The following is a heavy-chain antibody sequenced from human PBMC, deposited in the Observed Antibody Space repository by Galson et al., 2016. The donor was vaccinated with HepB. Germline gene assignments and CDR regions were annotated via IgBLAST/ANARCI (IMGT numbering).Heavy chain of an antibody. J-gene: IGHJ4*02. CDR3: ARDSYCGGDCQSAFDY. CDR1: GFTFSNFW. V-gene: IGHV3-7*01. CDR2: TNQHGSEK. Sequence: SLRLSCAASGFTFSNFWMHWVRQAPGKRLEWVANTNQHGSEKYYVASVKGRFTISRDNAKSSLFLQMDSLRAEDTAVYYCARDSYCGGDCQSAFDYWGQGTLVTVSS. D-gene: IGHD2-21*01.